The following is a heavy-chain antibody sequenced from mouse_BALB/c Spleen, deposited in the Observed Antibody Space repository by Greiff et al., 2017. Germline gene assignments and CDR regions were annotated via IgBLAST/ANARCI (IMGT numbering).Heavy chain of an antibody. CDR3: ARWGDFDV. CDR1: GYTFTSYW. J-gene: IGHJ1*01. V-gene: IGHV1-7*01. Sequence: QVQLKESGAELAKPGASVKMSCKASGYTFTSYWMHWVKQRPGQGLEWIGYINPSTGYTEYNQKFKDKATLTADKSSSTAYMQLSSLTSEDSAVYYCARWGDFDVWGAGTTVTVSS. CDR2: INPSTGYT.